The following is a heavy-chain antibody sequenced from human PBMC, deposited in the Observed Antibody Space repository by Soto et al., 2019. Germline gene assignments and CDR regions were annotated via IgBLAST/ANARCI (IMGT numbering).Heavy chain of an antibody. CDR2: IYPGDSDT. Sequence: PGESLKISCKGSGYSFTSYWIGWVRQMPGKGLEWMGIIYPGDSDTRYSPSFQGQVTISADKSISTAYLQWSSLKASDTAMYYFAILGQVVLVPAATALDAFDIWGQGTMVTVSS. CDR1: GYSFTSYW. V-gene: IGHV5-51*01. J-gene: IGHJ3*02. CDR3: AILGQVVLVPAATALDAFDI. D-gene: IGHD2-2*01.